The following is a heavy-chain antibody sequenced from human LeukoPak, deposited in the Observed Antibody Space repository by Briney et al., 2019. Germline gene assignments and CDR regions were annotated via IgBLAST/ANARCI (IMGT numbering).Heavy chain of an antibody. CDR3: ARVIVVVPRSYYYMDV. J-gene: IGHJ6*03. V-gene: IGHV3-30*01. CDR2: KSYDGSNK. Sequence: GGSLGLSCAASGFTFSSYAMHWVRQAPGKGLEGVAVKSYDGSNKYYADSVRGRFTISRDNSKNTLYLQMNSLRAEDTAVYYCARVIVVVPRSYYYMDVWGKGTTVTVSS. CDR1: GFTFSSYA. D-gene: IGHD3-22*01.